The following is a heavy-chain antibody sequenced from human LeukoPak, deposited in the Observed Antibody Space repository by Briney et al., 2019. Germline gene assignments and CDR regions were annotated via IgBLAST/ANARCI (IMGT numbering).Heavy chain of an antibody. CDR3: ARDYADYVGYFFFDY. CDR2: ISGGGGTT. D-gene: IGHD4-17*01. CDR1: GFTFNNYA. Sequence: GGSLRLSCAASGFTFNNYAMNWVRQAPGKGLEWVSSISGGGGTTYYADSAKGRFAISRDNSQNTLYLQMNSLRAEDTAVYYCARDYADYVGYFFFDYWGQGTLVTVSS. J-gene: IGHJ4*02. V-gene: IGHV3-23*01.